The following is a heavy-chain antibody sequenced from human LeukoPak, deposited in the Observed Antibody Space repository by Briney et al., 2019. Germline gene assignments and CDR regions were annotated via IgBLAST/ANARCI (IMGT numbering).Heavy chain of an antibody. CDR3: ARGDYAEYFQH. Sequence: GASVTVSCTASGYTFSVYYIHCVRQAPGQGLEWMGWINPNSGGTKYAQKHQGRVTMTRDTSISTAYMELSRLTSDDTAVYYCARGDYAEYFQHWDQGTLVTVSS. D-gene: IGHD4-17*01. J-gene: IGHJ1*01. CDR1: GYTFSVYY. CDR2: INPNSGGT. V-gene: IGHV1-2*02.